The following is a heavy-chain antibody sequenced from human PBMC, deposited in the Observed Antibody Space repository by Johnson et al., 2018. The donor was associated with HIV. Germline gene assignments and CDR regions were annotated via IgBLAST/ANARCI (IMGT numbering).Heavy chain of an antibody. D-gene: IGHD3-10*01. CDR3: AKVQYYYGSGINFDI. Sequence: QVQLVESGGGVVQPGGSLRLSCAASGFTFSSYGMHWVRQAPGKGLEWVAFIRYDGTNKYYADSVKGRFTISRDNSKNTLYLQMNSLRADDTAVYYCAKVQYYYGSGINFDIWGQGTMVTVSS. CDR2: IRYDGTNK. V-gene: IGHV3-30*02. CDR1: GFTFSSYG. J-gene: IGHJ3*02.